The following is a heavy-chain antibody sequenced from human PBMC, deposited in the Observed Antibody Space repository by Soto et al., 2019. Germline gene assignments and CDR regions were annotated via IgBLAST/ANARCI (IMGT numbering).Heavy chain of an antibody. Sequence: QVQLVESGGGVVQPGRSLRLSCAASGFTFITYGMHWVRQAPGKGLEWVAVISYDGRNENYADSVKGRFTISRDNSRNTLYLQMNSLGGEDMAIYYCARGDVAFGVQASFDYWGQGALVTVSS. CDR2: ISYDGRNE. D-gene: IGHD3-10*01. J-gene: IGHJ4*02. CDR3: ARGDVAFGVQASFDY. CDR1: GFTFITYG. V-gene: IGHV3-30*03.